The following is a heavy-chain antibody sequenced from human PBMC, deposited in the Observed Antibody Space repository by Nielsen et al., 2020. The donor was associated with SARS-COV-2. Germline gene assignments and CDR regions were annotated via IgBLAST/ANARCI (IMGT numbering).Heavy chain of an antibody. CDR2: ISYDGSNK. CDR1: GFTFSSYA. Sequence: GGSLRLSCAASGFTFSSYAMHWVHQAPGKGLEWVAVISYDGSNKYYADSVKGRFTISRDNSKNTLYLQMNSLRAEDTAVYYCARDRRVGANQVNYYGMDVWGQGTTVTVSS. D-gene: IGHD1-26*01. J-gene: IGHJ6*02. CDR3: ARDRRVGANQVNYYGMDV. V-gene: IGHV3-30-3*01.